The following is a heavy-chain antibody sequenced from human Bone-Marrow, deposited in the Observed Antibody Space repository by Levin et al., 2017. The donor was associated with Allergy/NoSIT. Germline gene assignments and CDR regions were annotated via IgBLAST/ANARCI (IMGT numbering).Heavy chain of an antibody. CDR1: GFAFSSYG. D-gene: IGHD2-21*02. V-gene: IGHV3-30*18. CDR3: AKGAGGAYCGGDWHSQRQYYYGMDV. Sequence: SCAASGFAFSSYGMHWVRQAPGKGLEWVAVISSDGNNKYYADSGKGRFTISRDNSKNTLYVQMNSLRVEDTAVYYCAKGAGGAYCGGDWHSQRQYYYGMDVWGQGTTVTVSS. CDR2: ISSDGNNK. J-gene: IGHJ6*02.